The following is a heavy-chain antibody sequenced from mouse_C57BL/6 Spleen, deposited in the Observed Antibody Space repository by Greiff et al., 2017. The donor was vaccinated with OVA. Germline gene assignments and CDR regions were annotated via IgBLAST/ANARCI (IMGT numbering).Heavy chain of an antibody. CDR3: ARDRDTAVVRYFDV. CDR2: INPYNGDT. V-gene: IGHV1-37*01. J-gene: IGHJ1*03. CDR1: GYSFTGYF. Sequence: VQLKESGPELVKPGASVKISCKASGYSFTGYFMNWVQQSHGKSLEWIGRINPYNGDTFYNQKFKGKATLTVDKSSSTAHMELLSLTSEDCAVYYCARDRDTAVVRYFDVWGTGTTVTVSS. D-gene: IGHD1-1*01.